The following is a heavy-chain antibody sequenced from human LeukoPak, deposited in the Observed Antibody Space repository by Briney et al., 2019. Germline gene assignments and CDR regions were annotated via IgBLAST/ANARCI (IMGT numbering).Heavy chain of an antibody. CDR3: VKDYSSVTSSILFDY. D-gene: IGHD4-17*01. J-gene: IGHJ4*02. CDR2: TSGSGSDT. V-gene: IGHV3-23*01. CDR1: GFSFSNYA. Sequence: GSLRLSCVASGFSFSNYAMSWVRQAPEKRLEWVSGTSGSGSDTFYAESVKGRFTISRDNSENMLYLQMNSLRAEDTAIYYCVKDYSSVTSSILFDYWGQGILVTVSS.